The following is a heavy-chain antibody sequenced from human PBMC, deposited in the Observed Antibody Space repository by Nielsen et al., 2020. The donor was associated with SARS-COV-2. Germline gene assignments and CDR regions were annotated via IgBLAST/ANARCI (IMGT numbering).Heavy chain of an antibody. Sequence: GESLKISCAASGFTFSSYGMHWVRQAPGKGLEWVAVISYDGSNKYYADSVKGRFTISRDNAKNSLYLQMNSLRAEDTAVYYCARDGYYYDSSDAFDIWGQGTMVTVSS. J-gene: IGHJ3*02. D-gene: IGHD3-22*01. CDR1: GFTFSSYG. V-gene: IGHV3-30*03. CDR3: ARDGYYYDSSDAFDI. CDR2: ISYDGSNK.